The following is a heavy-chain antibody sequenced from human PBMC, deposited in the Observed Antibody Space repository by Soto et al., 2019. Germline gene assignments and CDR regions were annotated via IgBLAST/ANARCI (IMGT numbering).Heavy chain of an antibody. D-gene: IGHD1-1*01. J-gene: IGHJ4*02. CDR3: VEGWNDF. V-gene: IGHV3-15*01. CDR1: GFMFSSAW. CDR2: IKSRSDGGAR. Sequence: VKVVESGGDFVKPGGSLRLSCATSGFMFSSAWMSWVRQAPGKGLEWVGRIKSRSDGGARDYAAPVKGRFNISRDDSKHMVYLQMDSLKVEDSAVYYCVEGWNDFWGQGTRVTVSS.